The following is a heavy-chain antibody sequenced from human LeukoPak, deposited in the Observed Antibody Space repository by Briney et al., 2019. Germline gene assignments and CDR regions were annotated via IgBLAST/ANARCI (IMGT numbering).Heavy chain of an antibody. Sequence: GGSLRLSCAASGFTFSSYAMHWVRQAPGKGLEWVAVISYDGSNKYYADSVKGRFTISRDNSKNTLYLQMNSLRAEDTAVYYCAAQHIVVVPAAFDYWGQGTLVIVSS. CDR2: ISYDGSNK. J-gene: IGHJ4*02. V-gene: IGHV3-30-3*01. D-gene: IGHD2-2*01. CDR1: GFTFSSYA. CDR3: AAQHIVVVPAAFDY.